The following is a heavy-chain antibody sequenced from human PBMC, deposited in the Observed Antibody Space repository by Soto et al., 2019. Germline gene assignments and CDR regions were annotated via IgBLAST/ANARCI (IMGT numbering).Heavy chain of an antibody. Sequence: SETLSLTCTVSGGSISSSSYYWGWIRQPPGKGLEWIGSIYYSGSTYYNPSLKSRVTISVDTSKNQFSLKLSSVTAADTAVYYCARLVFFLIAAADPRPYYFDYWGQGTLVTV. D-gene: IGHD6-13*01. CDR1: GGSISSSSYY. J-gene: IGHJ4*02. V-gene: IGHV4-39*01. CDR3: ARLVFFLIAAADPRPYYFDY. CDR2: IYYSGST.